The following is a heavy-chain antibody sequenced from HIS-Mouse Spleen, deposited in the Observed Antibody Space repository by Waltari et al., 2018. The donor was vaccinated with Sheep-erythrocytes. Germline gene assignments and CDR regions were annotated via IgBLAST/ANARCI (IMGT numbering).Heavy chain of an antibody. CDR1: GFPVSRHY. D-gene: IGHD5-18*01. J-gene: IGHJ4*02. V-gene: IGHV3-53*01. CDR2: IYSGGST. CDR3: AREVGSYGHPYYFDY. Sequence: EVQLVESGGGLIQPGGSLRLSCAASGFPVSRHYMSWVRQAPGKGLEWVSVIYSGGSTYYADSVKGRFTISRDNSKNTLYLQMNSLRAEDTAVYYCAREVGSYGHPYYFDYWGQGTLVTVSS.